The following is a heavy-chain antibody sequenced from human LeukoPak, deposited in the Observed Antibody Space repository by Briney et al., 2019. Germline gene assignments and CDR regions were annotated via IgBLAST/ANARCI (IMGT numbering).Heavy chain of an antibody. CDR3: ALLAVASDFDY. Sequence: PGGSLRLSCVVSGFPLSFYELNWVRQAPGKGLEWVSNIGASSTPKYYADSVKGRFSISRDNAKSSLYLQMNSLRVEDTAVYYCALLAVASDFDYWGQGALVTVSS. J-gene: IGHJ4*02. V-gene: IGHV3-48*03. CDR1: GFPLSFYE. CDR2: IGASSTPK. D-gene: IGHD6-19*01.